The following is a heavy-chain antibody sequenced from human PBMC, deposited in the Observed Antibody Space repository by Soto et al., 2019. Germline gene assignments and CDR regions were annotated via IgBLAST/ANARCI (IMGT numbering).Heavy chain of an antibody. CDR3: AKDPGYSYGINSGGGYYYGMDV. Sequence: GGSLRLSCAASGFTYSSYGMHWVRQAPGKGLEWVAVISYDGSNKYYADSVKGRFTISRDNSKNTLYLQMNSLRAEDTAVYYCAKDPGYSYGINSGGGYYYGMDVWGQGTKVTVYS. J-gene: IGHJ6*02. D-gene: IGHD5-18*01. V-gene: IGHV3-30*18. CDR2: ISYDGSNK. CDR1: GFTYSSYG.